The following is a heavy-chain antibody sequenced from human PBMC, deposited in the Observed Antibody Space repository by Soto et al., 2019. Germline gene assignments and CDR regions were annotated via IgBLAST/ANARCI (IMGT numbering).Heavy chain of an antibody. J-gene: IGHJ6*02. CDR2: ISAYNGNT. CDR1: GYTFTSYG. V-gene: IGHV1-18*01. Sequence: QVQLVQSGAEVKKPGASVKVSCKASGYTFTSYGISWVRQAPGQGLEWMGWISAYNGNTNYAQKLQGRVTMTTDTATTTANGERGSLRSDDTAGYYCARDHGGYDPMVSSFYSGMDVWGQGTTVTVPS. CDR3: ARDHGGYDPMVSSFYSGMDV. D-gene: IGHD5-12*01.